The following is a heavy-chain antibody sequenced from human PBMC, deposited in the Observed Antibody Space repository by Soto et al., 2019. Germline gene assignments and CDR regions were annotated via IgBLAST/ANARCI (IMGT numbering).Heavy chain of an antibody. CDR1: GGSISSYY. V-gene: IGHV4-59*01. CDR2: IYYSGST. CDR3: ARSVQISYYDSRGAFDI. Sequence: SETLSLTCTVSGGSISSYYWSWIRQPPGKGLEWIGYIYYSGSTNYNPSLKSRVTISVDTSKNQFSLKLSSVTAADTAVYYCARSVQISYYDSRGAFDIWGQGTMVTVSS. D-gene: IGHD3-22*01. J-gene: IGHJ3*02.